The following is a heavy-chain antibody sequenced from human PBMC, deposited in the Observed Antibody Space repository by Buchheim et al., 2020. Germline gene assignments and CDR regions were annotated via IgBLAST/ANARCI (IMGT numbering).Heavy chain of an antibody. D-gene: IGHD5-18*01. CDR3: ARDLGKRGYSYGYYYY. CDR1: GFTFSSYS. Sequence: EVQLVESGGGLVKPGGSLRLSCAASGFTFSSYSMNWVRQAPGKGLEWVSSISSSSYIYYADSVKGRFTISRDNAKNSLYLQMNSLRAEDTAVYYCARDLGKRGYSYGYYYYWGQGTL. J-gene: IGHJ4*02. CDR2: ISSSSYI. V-gene: IGHV3-21*01.